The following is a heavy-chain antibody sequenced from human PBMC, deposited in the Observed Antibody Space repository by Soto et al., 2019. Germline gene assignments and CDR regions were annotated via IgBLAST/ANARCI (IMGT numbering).Heavy chain of an antibody. CDR1: GFPFSTSA. D-gene: IGHD1-26*01. CDR3: GKYSGSYPVYNGMKV. V-gene: IGHV3-23*01. J-gene: IGHJ6*02. CDR2: ISGTSDAA. Sequence: EVQLLESGGGLVQPGGSLRLSCAASGFPFSTSAMNWVRQAPGKGLEWVSIISGTSDAAYYAESVKGRFTSSRDNYNKTLYLQMNSLRDEDTAVYYCGKYSGSYPVYNGMKVWGQGTTVTVAS.